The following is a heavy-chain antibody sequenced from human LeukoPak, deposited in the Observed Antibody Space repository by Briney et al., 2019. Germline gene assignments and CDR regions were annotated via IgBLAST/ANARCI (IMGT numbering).Heavy chain of an antibody. CDR3: ARVTRGYNYGSDY. D-gene: IGHD5-18*01. CDR2: IYQRGST. J-gene: IGHJ4*02. V-gene: IGHV4-59*13. Sequence: WETLSLTCSVWGGSMRTYYGRWLRRPRGGGVEGIGYIYQRGSTTYNPSLKRRVNISVDPSKNQFSLKLTSVTAADTALYYCARVTRGYNYGSDYWGQGTLVTVSS. CDR1: GGSMRTYY.